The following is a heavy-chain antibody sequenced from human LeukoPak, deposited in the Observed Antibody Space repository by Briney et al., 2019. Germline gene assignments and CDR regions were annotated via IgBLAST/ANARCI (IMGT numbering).Heavy chain of an antibody. CDR2: ISAYNGNT. CDR1: GYTFTSYG. J-gene: IGHJ4*02. CDR3: VRGAADSSSWYPDY. Sequence: ASVKVSCKASGYTFTSYGISWVRQTPGQGLEWMGWISAYNGNTNYAQKLQGRVTMTTDTSTSTAYMELRSLRSDDTAVYYCVRGAADSSSWYPDYWGQGTLVTVSS. V-gene: IGHV1-18*01. D-gene: IGHD6-13*01.